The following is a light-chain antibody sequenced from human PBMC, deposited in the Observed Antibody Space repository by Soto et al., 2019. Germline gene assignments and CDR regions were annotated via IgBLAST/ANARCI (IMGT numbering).Light chain of an antibody. CDR1: SSDVGGYNY. CDR2: DVS. V-gene: IGLV2-14*01. J-gene: IGLJ1*01. CDR3: NSYTTSSTYV. Sequence: QSVLTQPASVSGSPGQSITISCTGTSSDVGGYNYVSWYQQHPGKAPKLMFYDVSYWPSGVSNRFSGSKSGNTASLTFSGLQAEDEADYYCNSYTTSSTYVFGTGTKVTV.